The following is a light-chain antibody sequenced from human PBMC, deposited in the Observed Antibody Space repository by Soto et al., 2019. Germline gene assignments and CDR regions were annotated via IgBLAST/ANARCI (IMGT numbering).Light chain of an antibody. CDR1: QSVSSSY. J-gene: IGKJ5*01. V-gene: IGKV3D-15*01. CDR3: QQYNNWPPIT. CDR2: DAS. Sequence: EIVLTQSPGTLSLSPGERATLSCRASQSVSSSYLAWYQQKPGQAPRPLIYDASNRATGIPARFSGSGSGTEFTLTISGLQSEDFAVYYCQQYNNWPPITFGQGTRLEIK.